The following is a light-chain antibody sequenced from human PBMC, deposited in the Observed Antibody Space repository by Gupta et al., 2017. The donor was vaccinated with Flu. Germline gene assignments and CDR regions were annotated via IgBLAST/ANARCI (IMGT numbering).Light chain of an antibody. CDR3: QQSYSTPWT. J-gene: IGKJ1*01. CDR2: AAS. CDR1: QSISSY. V-gene: IGKV1-39*01. Sequence: DIQMTQSPSSLSPSLGDRVTITCRASQSISSYLTWYQQKPGKAPKLLIYAASSLQSGVPSRFSGSGSGTDFTLTISSLQAEDFATYYCQQSYSTPWTFGQGTKVEIK.